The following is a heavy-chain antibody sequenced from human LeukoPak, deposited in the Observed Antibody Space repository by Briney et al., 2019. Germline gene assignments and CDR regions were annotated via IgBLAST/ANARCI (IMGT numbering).Heavy chain of an antibody. CDR2: ISYDGSNK. V-gene: IGHV3-30*18. J-gene: IGHJ5*02. CDR3: AKDYILTGSIGWFDP. D-gene: IGHD3-9*01. Sequence: PGRSLRLSCAASGFTFSSYGMHWVRQAPGKGLEWGAVISYDGSNKYYADSVKGRFTISRDNSKNTLYLQMNSLRAEDTAVYYCAKDYILTGSIGWFDPWGQGTLVTVSS. CDR1: GFTFSSYG.